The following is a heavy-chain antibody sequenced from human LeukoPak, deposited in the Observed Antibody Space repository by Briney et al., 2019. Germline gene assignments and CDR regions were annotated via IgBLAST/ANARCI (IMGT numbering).Heavy chain of an antibody. CDR2: IYYSGST. V-gene: IGHV4-59*01. CDR3: ASGPPSEALDVFDY. Sequence: SETLSLACTVSGGSISSYYWSWIRQPPGKGLEWIGYIYYSGSTNYNPSLKSRVTISVDTSKNQFSLKLSSVTAADTAVYYCASGPPSEALDVFDYWGQGTLVTVSS. D-gene: IGHD3-3*02. J-gene: IGHJ4*02. CDR1: GGSISSYY.